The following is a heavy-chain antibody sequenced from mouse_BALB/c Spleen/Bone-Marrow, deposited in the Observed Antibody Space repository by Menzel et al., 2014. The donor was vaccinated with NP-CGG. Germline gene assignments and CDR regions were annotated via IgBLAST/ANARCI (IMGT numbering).Heavy chain of an antibody. Sequence: QVQLKDSGAELMKPGASVKISCKATGYTFSSYWIEWVKQRPGHGLEWIGEILPGSGSTNYNEKFKGKATFTADTSSNTAYMQLSSLTSEDSAVYYCAREDGLRYFDVWGAGTTVTVSS. CDR3: AREDGLRYFDV. CDR2: ILPGSGST. D-gene: IGHD1-1*01. CDR1: GYTFSSYW. J-gene: IGHJ1*01. V-gene: IGHV1-9*01.